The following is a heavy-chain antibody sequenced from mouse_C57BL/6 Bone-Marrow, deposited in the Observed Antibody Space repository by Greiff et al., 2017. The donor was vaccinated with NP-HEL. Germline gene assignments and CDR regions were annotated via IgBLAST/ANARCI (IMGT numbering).Heavy chain of an antibody. CDR1: GYAFTNYL. CDR3: ARSTGRAVMDY. V-gene: IGHV1-54*01. CDR2: INPGSGGT. Sequence: VQLQQSGAELVRPGTSVKVSCKASGYAFTNYLIEWVKQRPGQGLEWIGVINPGSGGTNYNETFKGKATLTADKSSRTAYMQLSSLTSEDSAVYFGARSTGRAVMDYWGQGTSVTVSS. D-gene: IGHD3-3*01. J-gene: IGHJ4*01.